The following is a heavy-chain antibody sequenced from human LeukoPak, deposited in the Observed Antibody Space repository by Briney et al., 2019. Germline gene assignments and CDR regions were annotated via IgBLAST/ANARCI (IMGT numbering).Heavy chain of an antibody. D-gene: IGHD2-2*01. CDR3: ARDRYCSSTSCPQGIWFDP. CDR1: GGSVSSGSYY. Sequence: SETLSLTCTVSGGSVSSGSYYWSWIRQPPGKGLEWIGYIYYSGSTNYNPSLKSRVTISVDTSKNQFSLKLSSVTAADTAVYYCARDRYCSSTSCPQGIWFDPWGQGTLVTVSS. V-gene: IGHV4-61*01. CDR2: IYYSGST. J-gene: IGHJ5*02.